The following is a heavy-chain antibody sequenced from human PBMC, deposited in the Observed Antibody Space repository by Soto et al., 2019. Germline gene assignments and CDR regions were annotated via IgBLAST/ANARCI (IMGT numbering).Heavy chain of an antibody. D-gene: IGHD5-18*01. CDR3: ARRDTGGMDV. CDR2: IIPIFGTA. CDR1: GGTFSSYA. V-gene: IGHV1-69*13. J-gene: IGHJ6*02. Sequence: GASVKVSCKASGGTFSSYAISWVRQAPGQGLEWMGGIIPIFGTANYAQKFQGRVTITADESTSTAYMEPSSLRSEDTAVYYCARRDTGGMDVWGQGTTVTVSS.